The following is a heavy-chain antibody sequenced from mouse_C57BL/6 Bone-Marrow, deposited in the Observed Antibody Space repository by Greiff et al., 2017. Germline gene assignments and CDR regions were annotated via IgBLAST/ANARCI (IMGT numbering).Heavy chain of an antibody. CDR3: EAWFAY. V-gene: IGHV1-64*01. CDR1: GYTFTSYW. J-gene: IGHJ3*01. Sequence: QVQLLQPGAELVKPGASVKLSCKASGYTFTSYWMHWVKQRPGQGLEWIGMIHPNSGSTNYDEKFKSKATLTVDKASSTAYLQLNSLTSEDSAVCYCEAWFAYWGQGTLVTVSA. CDR2: IHPNSGST.